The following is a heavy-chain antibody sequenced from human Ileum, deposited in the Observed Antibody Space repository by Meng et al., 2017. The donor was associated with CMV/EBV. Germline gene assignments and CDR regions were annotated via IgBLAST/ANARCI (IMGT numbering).Heavy chain of an antibody. J-gene: IGHJ4*02. V-gene: IGHV7-4-1*02. CDR1: GYNFTSNN. CDR3: ARDGLNERYFDY. D-gene: IGHD6-25*01. CDR2: IDTNTGNP. Sequence: KASGYNFTSNNLIWVRQAPGQGPEWMGWIDTNTGNPTYARDFTGRFVFSLDTSVSTAYLQISSLKAEDTAVYYCARDGLNERYFDYWGQGTLVTVSS.